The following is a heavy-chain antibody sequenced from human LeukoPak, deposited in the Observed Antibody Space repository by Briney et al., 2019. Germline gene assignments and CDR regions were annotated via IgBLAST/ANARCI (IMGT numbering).Heavy chain of an antibody. Sequence: PSETLSLTCTVSGGSISSYYWSWIRQPPGKGLEWIGYIYYSGGTNYNPSLKSRGTISVDTSKNQFSLKLSSVTAADTAVYYCARLSSSWPNYYYYYMDVWGKGTTVTVSS. D-gene: IGHD6-13*01. J-gene: IGHJ6*03. CDR2: IYYSGGT. V-gene: IGHV4-59*01. CDR3: ARLSSSWPNYYYYYMDV. CDR1: GGSISSYY.